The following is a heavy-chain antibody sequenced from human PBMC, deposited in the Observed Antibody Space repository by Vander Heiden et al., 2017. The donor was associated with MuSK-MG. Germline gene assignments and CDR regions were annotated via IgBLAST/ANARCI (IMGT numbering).Heavy chain of an antibody. D-gene: IGHD6-13*01. J-gene: IGHJ4*02. CDR1: GYTFTGYY. CDR2: INPNNGGT. Sequence: QVHLVQSGAEVKEPGASVKVSCKASGYTFTGYYIHWVRQAPGQGLEWMGWINPNNGGTNYAQKFQGSVTMTRDTSINTAYMELSRLRSDDTAVFYCARDITAASLDYWGQGTLVTVSS. V-gene: IGHV1-2*02. CDR3: ARDITAASLDY.